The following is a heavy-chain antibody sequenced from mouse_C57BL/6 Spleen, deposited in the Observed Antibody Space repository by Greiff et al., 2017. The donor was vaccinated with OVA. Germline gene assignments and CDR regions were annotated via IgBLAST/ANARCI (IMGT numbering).Heavy chain of an antibody. CDR2: ISYDGSN. Sequence: EVQRVESGPGLVKPSQSLSLTCSVTGYSITSGYYWNWIRQFPGNKLEWMGYISYDGSNNYNPSLKNRISITRDTSKNQFFLKLNSVTTEDTATYYCAHISNWYFDVWGTGTTVTVSS. CDR3: AHISNWYFDV. CDR1: GYSITSGYY. J-gene: IGHJ1*03. V-gene: IGHV3-6*01.